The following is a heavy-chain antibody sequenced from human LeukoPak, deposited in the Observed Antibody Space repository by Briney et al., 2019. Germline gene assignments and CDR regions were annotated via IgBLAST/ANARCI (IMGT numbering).Heavy chain of an antibody. CDR2: INHSGST. V-gene: IGHV4-39*07. Sequence: SETLSLTCTVSGGSISSGSYYWSWIRQPPGKGLEWIGEINHSGSTNYNPSLKSRVTISVDTSKNQFSLKLSSVTAADTAVYYCARVTIFGVVIIWRAFDIWGQGTMVTVSS. D-gene: IGHD3-3*01. CDR3: ARVTIFGVVIIWRAFDI. CDR1: GGSISSGSYY. J-gene: IGHJ3*02.